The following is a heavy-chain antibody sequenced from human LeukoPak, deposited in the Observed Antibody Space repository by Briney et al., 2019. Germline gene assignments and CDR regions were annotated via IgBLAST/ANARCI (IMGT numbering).Heavy chain of an antibody. CDR3: AKPPEVGATVGYFDY. D-gene: IGHD1-26*01. V-gene: IGHV3-30*18. J-gene: IGHJ4*02. Sequence: GGSLRLSCAASGFTFSSYGMHWVRQAPGKGLEWVALISFDGSNQYYADSVKGRFTISRDNSRNTLYLQMNSLRAEDTAAYYCAKPPEVGATVGYFDYWGQGTLVTVSS. CDR2: ISFDGSNQ. CDR1: GFTFSSYG.